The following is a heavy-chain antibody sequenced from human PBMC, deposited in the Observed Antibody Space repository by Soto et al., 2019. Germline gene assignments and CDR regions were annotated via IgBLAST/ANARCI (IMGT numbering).Heavy chain of an antibody. V-gene: IGHV3-33*01. J-gene: IGHJ5*02. CDR2: IRYDGSNK. CDR3: ARDKDDFLWAGSWFDP. CDR1: GFTFSSHG. Sequence: GSLRLSCAASGFTFSSHGMHWVRQAPGKGLEWVAVIRYDGSNKYYADSVKGRFTISRDNSKNTLYLQMNSLRAEDTAVYYCARDKDDFLWAGSWFDPWGQGTLVTVSS. D-gene: IGHD6-19*01.